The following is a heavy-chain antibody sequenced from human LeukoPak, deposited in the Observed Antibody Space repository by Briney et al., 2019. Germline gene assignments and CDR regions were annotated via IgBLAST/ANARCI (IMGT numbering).Heavy chain of an antibody. Sequence: ASVKVSCKASGYVFTAYYIHWVRQAPGQGLEWMGWINPKTGGTNSAQRFQGRVTMTRDTSLRATYMELSRLGSDDPAIYFCESSDHPYQTDYWGQGTLVTVSS. D-gene: IGHD2-21*01. CDR1: GYVFTAYY. CDR3: ESSDHPYQTDY. J-gene: IGHJ4*02. V-gene: IGHV1-2*02. CDR2: INPKTGGT.